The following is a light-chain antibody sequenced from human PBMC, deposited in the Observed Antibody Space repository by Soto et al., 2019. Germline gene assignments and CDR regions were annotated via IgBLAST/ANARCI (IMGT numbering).Light chain of an antibody. CDR1: QSISSY. J-gene: IGKJ4*01. CDR2: AAS. Sequence: DIQMTQSPSSLSASVGDRVTITCRASQSISSYLNWYQQKPGKAPKLLIYAASSLQSGVPSRFSGSGSWTDFTLTISSLQPEDFATDYCQQSYSTLLTFGGGTKVESK. CDR3: QQSYSTLLT. V-gene: IGKV1-39*01.